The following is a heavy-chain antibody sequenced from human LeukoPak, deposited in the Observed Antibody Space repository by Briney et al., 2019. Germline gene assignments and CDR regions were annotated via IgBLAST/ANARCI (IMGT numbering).Heavy chain of an antibody. Sequence: PGGSLRLSCAASGFTFSSYSMNWVRQAPGKGLEWVSSISSSSSYIYYADSVKGRFTISRDNAKNSLYLQMNSLRAEDTAVYYCARTRGRVGATPLDYWGQGTLVTVSS. CDR2: ISSSSSYI. CDR1: GFTFSSYS. CDR3: ARTRGRVGATPLDY. D-gene: IGHD1-26*01. V-gene: IGHV3-21*01. J-gene: IGHJ4*02.